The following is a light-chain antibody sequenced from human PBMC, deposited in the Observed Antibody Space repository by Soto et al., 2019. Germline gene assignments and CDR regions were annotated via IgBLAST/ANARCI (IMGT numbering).Light chain of an antibody. V-gene: IGKV3-20*01. CDR1: PSVSSSY. Sequence: EIVLTQSPGTLSLSPGERVTLSCRASPSVSSSYLAWYQQKPGQAPRLLFYGASRRATGIPDRFSGGQSGTDFTLSISRLEPEDLAVYFCQQYGSSHRTFGQGTKVDIK. CDR3: QQYGSSHRT. CDR2: GAS. J-gene: IGKJ1*01.